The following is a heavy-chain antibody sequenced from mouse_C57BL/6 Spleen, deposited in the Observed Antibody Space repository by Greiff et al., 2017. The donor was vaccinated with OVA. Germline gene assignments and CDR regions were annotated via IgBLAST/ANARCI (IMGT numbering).Heavy chain of an antibody. CDR2: INYDGSST. CDR3: ERERKLEQDLYYDV. J-gene: IGHJ1*03. V-gene: IGHV5-16*01. D-gene: IGHD4-1*01. CDR1: GFTFSDYY. Sequence: EVHLVESEGGLVQPGSSMKLSCTASGFTFSDYYMAWVRQVPEKGLEWVANINYDGSSTYYLDSLKSRFILSRDNAKNLLYLQMSSLKSEDTATNYFERERKLEQDLYYDVWGTGTTVTVSS.